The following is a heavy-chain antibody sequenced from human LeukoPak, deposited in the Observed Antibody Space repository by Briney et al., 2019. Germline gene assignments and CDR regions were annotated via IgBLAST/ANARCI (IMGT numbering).Heavy chain of an antibody. CDR3: ARDLGDGYNFVY. CDR2: ISYDGSNK. CDR1: GFTFSSYA. D-gene: IGHD5-24*01. Sequence: GGSPRLSCAASGFTFSSYAMHWVRQAPGKGLEWVAVISYDGSNKYYADSVKGRFTISRDNSKNTLYLQMNSLRAEDTAVYYCARDLGDGYNFVYWGQGTLVTVSS. V-gene: IGHV3-30*04. J-gene: IGHJ4*02.